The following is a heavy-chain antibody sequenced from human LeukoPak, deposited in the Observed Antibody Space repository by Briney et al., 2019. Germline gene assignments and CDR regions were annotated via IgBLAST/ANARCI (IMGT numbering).Heavy chain of an antibody. J-gene: IGHJ4*02. CDR2: ISGSGTNT. CDR1: GFTFNNYG. CDR3: ATRERSGSFYNY. V-gene: IGHV3-23*01. D-gene: IGHD3-10*01. Sequence: GGTLRLSCAASGFTFNNYGMSWVRQAPGKGLEWVSAISGSGTNTYYADSVKGRFTISRDNSKNTLYLQMNSLRAEDTAVYYCATRERSGSFYNYWGQGTLVTVSS.